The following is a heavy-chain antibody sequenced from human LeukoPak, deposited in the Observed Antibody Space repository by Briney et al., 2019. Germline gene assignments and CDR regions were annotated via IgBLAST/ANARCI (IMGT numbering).Heavy chain of an antibody. J-gene: IGHJ4*02. CDR3: ARIRADSSGWYVDY. Sequence: SGPALVKPTQTLTLTCTFSGFSLSPSGMCVTWIRQPPGKALEWLAHIDWDDEEYFSTSLKTRLTISKDTSKNQVVLTMTNMDPVDTATYYCARIRADSSGWYVDYWGQGTLVTVSS. CDR1: GFSLSPSGMC. D-gene: IGHD6-19*01. CDR2: IDWDDEE. V-gene: IGHV2-70*13.